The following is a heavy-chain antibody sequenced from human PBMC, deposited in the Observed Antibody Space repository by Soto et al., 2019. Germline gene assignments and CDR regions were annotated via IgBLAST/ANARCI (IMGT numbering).Heavy chain of an antibody. Sequence: RSETLSLTYAVYVGSFSGYYWSWIRQPPGKGLEWIGEINHSGSTNYNPSLKSRVTISVDTSKNQFSLKLSSVTAADTAVYYCARGFPFMVRGVIITAWGQGTLVTVSS. V-gene: IGHV4-34*01. D-gene: IGHD3-10*01. CDR1: VGSFSGYY. CDR2: INHSGST. CDR3: ARGFPFMVRGVIITA. J-gene: IGHJ5*02.